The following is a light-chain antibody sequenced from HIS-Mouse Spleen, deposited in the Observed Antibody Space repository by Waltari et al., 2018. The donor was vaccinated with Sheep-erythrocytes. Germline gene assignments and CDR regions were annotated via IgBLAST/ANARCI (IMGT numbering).Light chain of an antibody. Sequence: QSVLTQPPSVSEAPRQRVTIPCSGSSSNIGNNAVNWYQQLPGKAPKLPSYYDDLLPSGVSDRFSGSKSGTSASLAISGLQSEDEADYYCAAWDDSLNGVVFGGGTKLTVL. V-gene: IGLV1-36*01. CDR3: AAWDDSLNGVV. J-gene: IGLJ2*01. CDR1: SSNIGNNA. CDR2: YDD.